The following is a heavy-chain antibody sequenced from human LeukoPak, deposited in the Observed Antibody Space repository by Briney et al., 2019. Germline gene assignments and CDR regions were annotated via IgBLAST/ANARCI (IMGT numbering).Heavy chain of an antibody. J-gene: IGHJ5*02. Sequence: GASLRLSCAASGFTFSTYAFSWVRQAPGKGLEWVSAISDGGYSTYYEDSVKGRFTISRENSKNTLYLQISSLRADDTAVYYCTKEGPVNAIGDLWGQGTLVTVSS. CDR3: TKEGPVNAIGDL. D-gene: IGHD2-21*01. CDR1: GFTFSTYA. V-gene: IGHV3-23*01. CDR2: ISDGGYST.